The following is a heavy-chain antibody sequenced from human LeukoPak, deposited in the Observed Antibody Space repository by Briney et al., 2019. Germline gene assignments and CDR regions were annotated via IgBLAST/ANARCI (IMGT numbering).Heavy chain of an antibody. V-gene: IGHV4-59*01. Sequence: PSETLSLTCSVSNGSISGYFWSWIRKPPGKGLEFIGYMSSTGSSNYNPSLKSRVTISVDTSKNQFSLRLSSVTAADTAVYYCARLGSSAMVTFNYWGQGTLVTVSS. CDR3: ARLGSSAMVTFNY. CDR1: NGSISGYF. J-gene: IGHJ4*02. CDR2: MSSTGSS. D-gene: IGHD5-18*01.